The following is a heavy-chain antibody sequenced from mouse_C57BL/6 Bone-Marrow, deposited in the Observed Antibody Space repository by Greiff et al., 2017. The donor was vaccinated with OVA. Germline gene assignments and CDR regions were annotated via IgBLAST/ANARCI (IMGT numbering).Heavy chain of an antibody. CDR2: ISGGGGNN. J-gene: IGHJ2*01. Sequence: EVQGVESGGGLVKPGGSLKLSCADSGFTFSSYTMSWVRQTPEKRLEWVATISGGGGNNYYPDSVKGRFTIPRDNAKKTLYLQMSSLRSEDTALYSCARQEVYYGSTLYFDYWGQGTTLTVSS. D-gene: IGHD1-1*01. CDR1: GFTFSSYT. CDR3: ARQEVYYGSTLYFDY. V-gene: IGHV5-9*01.